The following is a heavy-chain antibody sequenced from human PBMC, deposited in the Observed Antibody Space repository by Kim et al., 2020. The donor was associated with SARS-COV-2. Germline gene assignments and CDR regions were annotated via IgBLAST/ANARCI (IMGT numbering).Heavy chain of an antibody. CDR2: ISGGGGSA. V-gene: IGHV3-23*01. CDR1: GFTFTDYA. Sequence: GGSLRLSCAASGFTFTDYAMNWVRQAPGKGLEWVSVISGGGGSAYYSDSVKGRFTISRDNSKNTLYLQMNSLRAEDTALYYCAKEXXXTTXXXXXXYXYNWGQGXXXXXSS. D-gene: IGHD4-4*01. CDR3: AKEXXXTTXXXXXXYXYN. J-gene: IGHJ4*02.